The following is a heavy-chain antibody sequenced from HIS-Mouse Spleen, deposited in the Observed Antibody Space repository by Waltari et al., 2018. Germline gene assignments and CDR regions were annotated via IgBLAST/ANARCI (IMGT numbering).Heavy chain of an antibody. V-gene: IGHV3-30-3*01. J-gene: IGHJ4*02. Sequence: QVQLVESGGGVVQPGRSLRLSCAASGFTFSSYAMHWVRQAPGKGLGLVAVISYDGSNKYYADSVKGLFTISRDNSKNTLYLQMNSLRAEDTAVYYCARDHSGWYFDYWGQGTLVTVSS. D-gene: IGHD6-19*01. CDR1: GFTFSSYA. CDR3: ARDHSGWYFDY. CDR2: ISYDGSNK.